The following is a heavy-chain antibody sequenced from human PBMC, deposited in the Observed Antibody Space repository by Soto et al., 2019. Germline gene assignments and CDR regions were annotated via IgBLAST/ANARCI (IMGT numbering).Heavy chain of an antibody. D-gene: IGHD6-13*01. CDR1: GGTFSSYA. Sequence: QVQLVQSGAEVKKPGSSVKVSCKASGGTFSSYAISWVRQAPGQGLEWMGGIIPIFGTANYAQKFQGRVTITADESTSTDYMELSSLRSEDTAVYYCARDITAGYSKVSYDYYGMDVWGQGTTVTVSS. V-gene: IGHV1-69*01. J-gene: IGHJ6*02. CDR2: IIPIFGTA. CDR3: ARDITAGYSKVSYDYYGMDV.